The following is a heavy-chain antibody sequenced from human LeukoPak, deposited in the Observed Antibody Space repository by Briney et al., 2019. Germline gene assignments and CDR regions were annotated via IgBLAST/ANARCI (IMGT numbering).Heavy chain of an antibody. D-gene: IGHD2-2*01. CDR2: INPNSGGT. CDR3: ARGGTDIVVVPAAIEIDY. V-gene: IGHV1-2*02. CDR1: GYTFTGYY. J-gene: IGHJ4*02. Sequence: GASVKASCKASGYTFTGYYMHWVRQAPGQGLEWMGWINPNSGGTNYAQKFQGRVTMTRETSISTAYMELSRVRSDDTAVYYCARGGTDIVVVPAAIEIDYWGQGTLVTVSP.